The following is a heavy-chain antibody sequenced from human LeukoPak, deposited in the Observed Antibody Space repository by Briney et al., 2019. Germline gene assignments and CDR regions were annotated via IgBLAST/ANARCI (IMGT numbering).Heavy chain of an antibody. V-gene: IGHV1-2*02. CDR2: INPNSGGT. CDR3: ARDGRAAGTYYYYYYMDV. CDR1: GYTFTGYY. Sequence: ASVKVSCKASGYTFTGYYMHWVRQAPGQGLEWMGWINPNSGGTNYAQKFQGRVTMTRDTSISTAYMELSRLRSDDTAVYYCARDGRAAGTYYYYYYMDVWGKGTTVTISS. D-gene: IGHD6-13*01. J-gene: IGHJ6*03.